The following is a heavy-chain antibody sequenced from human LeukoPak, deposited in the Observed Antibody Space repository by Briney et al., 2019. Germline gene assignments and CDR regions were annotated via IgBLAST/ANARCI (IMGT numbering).Heavy chain of an antibody. D-gene: IGHD4-17*01. CDR2: ISYDGSNK. CDR1: GSTFSSHT. Sequence: GGSLRLSCAASGSTFSSHTMNWVRQAPGKGLEWVAVISYDGSNKYYADSVKGRFTISRDNSKNTLYLQMNSLRAEDTAVYYCAKGRDGDYGLDYWGQGTLVTVSS. J-gene: IGHJ4*02. CDR3: AKGRDGDYGLDY. V-gene: IGHV3-30*18.